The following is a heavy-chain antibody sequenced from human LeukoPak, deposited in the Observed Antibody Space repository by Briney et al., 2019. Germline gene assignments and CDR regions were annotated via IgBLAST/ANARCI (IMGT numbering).Heavy chain of an antibody. J-gene: IGHJ3*02. V-gene: IGHV3-7*01. D-gene: IGHD3-3*01. CDR3: ARPPYYDFWSGFYQGAFDI. Sequence: GGSLRHSCAASGFTFSSYWMSWVRQAPGKGLEWAANIKQDGSEKYYVDSVKGRFTISRDNAKNSLYLQMNSLRAEDTAVYYCARPPYYDFWSGFYQGAFDIWGQGTMVTVSS. CDR2: IKQDGSEK. CDR1: GFTFSSYW.